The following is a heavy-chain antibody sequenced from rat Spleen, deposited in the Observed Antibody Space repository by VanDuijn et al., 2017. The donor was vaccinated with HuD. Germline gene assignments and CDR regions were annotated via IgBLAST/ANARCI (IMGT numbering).Heavy chain of an antibody. Sequence: QVQLKESGPGLVQPSQTLSLTCTVPGFSLTGNNVHWVRQPPGKGLEWMGRMRYDGDTYYTSALKSRLSISRDTSNNQVFLKMKSLHTDDTAIYCCAREHNWGFDYWGQGVMVTVSS. CDR2: MRYDGDT. J-gene: IGHJ2*01. D-gene: IGHD5-1*01. CDR1: GFSLTGNN. V-gene: IGHV2S30*01. CDR3: AREHNWGFDY.